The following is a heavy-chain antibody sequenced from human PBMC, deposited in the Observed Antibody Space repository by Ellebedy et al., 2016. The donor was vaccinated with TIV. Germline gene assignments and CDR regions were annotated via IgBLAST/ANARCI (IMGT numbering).Heavy chain of an antibody. V-gene: IGHV4-59*12. Sequence: ESLKISCTVSGGSISSYYWSWIRQPPGKGLEWIGYISYSGSTNYNPSLKSRVTISVDTSKNQFSLKLSSVTAADTAVYYCARGTSSGYFDYWGQGTLVTVSS. CDR3: ARGTSSGYFDY. CDR2: ISYSGST. J-gene: IGHJ4*02. D-gene: IGHD6-19*01. CDR1: GGSISSYY.